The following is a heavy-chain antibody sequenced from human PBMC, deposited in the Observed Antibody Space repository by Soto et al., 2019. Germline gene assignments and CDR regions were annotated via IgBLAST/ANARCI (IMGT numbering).Heavy chain of an antibody. D-gene: IGHD3-22*01. CDR1: GGSISSSSYY. CDR2: IHYSRYT. V-gene: IGHV4-39*01. CDR3: GRLVYDSSGYRPG. J-gene: IGHJ4*02. Sequence: QLQLQESGPGLVKPSETLSLTCTVSGGSISSSSYYWGWMRQPPGKGLEWVGSIHYSRYTYYNPSLKSRVTISVDMTMNQFSLKLSSVTAADTAVYYCGRLVYDSSGYRPGWGQGTLVTVSS.